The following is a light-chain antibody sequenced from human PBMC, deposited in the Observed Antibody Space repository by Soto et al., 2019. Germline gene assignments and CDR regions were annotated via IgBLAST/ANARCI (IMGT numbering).Light chain of an antibody. Sequence: QLVLAQSPSASASLGASVKLTCTLSSGHSNYAIAWHQQQPEKGPRYLMKLNSDGSHSKGDGIPDRFSGSSSGAERYLTISSLQSDDEAAYYCQTWGTGIQVVFGGGTKLTVL. CDR2: LNSDGSH. CDR1: SGHSNYA. J-gene: IGLJ2*01. CDR3: QTWGTGIQVV. V-gene: IGLV4-69*01.